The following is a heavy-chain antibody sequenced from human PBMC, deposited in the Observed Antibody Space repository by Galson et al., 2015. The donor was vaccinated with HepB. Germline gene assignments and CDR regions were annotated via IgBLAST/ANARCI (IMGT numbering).Heavy chain of an antibody. CDR1: GGSISAYY. V-gene: IGHV4-59*01. Sequence: ETLSLTCSVSGGSISAYYWNWIRQPPGKGLEWIGYVYYSGITNYNPSLKSRVTISVDTSKNQFSLKLSSVSAADTAMYFCARNYYDRSGYPVPGAFDIWGQGTMVTVSS. CDR3: ARNYYDRSGYPVPGAFDI. CDR2: VYYSGIT. D-gene: IGHD3-22*01. J-gene: IGHJ3*02.